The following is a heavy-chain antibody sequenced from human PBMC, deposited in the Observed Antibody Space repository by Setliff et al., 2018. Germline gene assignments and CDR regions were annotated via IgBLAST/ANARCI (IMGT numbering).Heavy chain of an antibody. CDR3: ARGPGGYGDSLDY. J-gene: IGHJ4*02. CDR1: GFTFSSYG. CDR2: IWYDGTNK. V-gene: IGHV3-33*01. D-gene: IGHD5-12*01. Sequence: GSLRLSCAASGFTFSSYGMHWVRQAPGKGLEWVAVIWYDGTNKYYADSVKGRFTISRDNSKNTLYLQMTNLTSDDTAVYYCARGPGGYGDSLDYWGPGTLVTVSS.